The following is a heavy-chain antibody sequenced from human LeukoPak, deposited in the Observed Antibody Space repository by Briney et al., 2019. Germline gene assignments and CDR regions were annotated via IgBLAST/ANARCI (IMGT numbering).Heavy chain of an antibody. CDR1: GGSISSYY. CDR2: IYYSGST. J-gene: IGHJ4*02. CDR3: AGGYYYDSSGYYSGPF. D-gene: IGHD3-22*01. Sequence: SETLSLTCTVSGGSISSYYWSWIRQPPGKGLEWIGYIYYSGSTNYNPSLKSRVTISVDTSKNQFSLKLSSVTAADTAVYYCAGGYYYDSSGYYSGPFWGQGTLVTVSS. V-gene: IGHV4-59*08.